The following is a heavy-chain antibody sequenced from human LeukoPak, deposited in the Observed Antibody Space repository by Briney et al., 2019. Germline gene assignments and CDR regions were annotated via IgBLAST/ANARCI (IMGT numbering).Heavy chain of an antibody. J-gene: IGHJ5*02. CDR3: ARDRGYGSGHKPVNWFDP. CDR2: IFPVDGIT. Sequence: VASLKVSCKPSGATYSNYTVSWVRQAPGQGVEWMGRIFPVDGITDYAQKFQGRVTITADKSTSTVYIELSTLRPEDTAVYFCARDRGYGSGHKPVNWFDPWGQGTLVTVSS. D-gene: IGHD2-15*01. V-gene: IGHV1-69*04. CDR1: GATYSNYT.